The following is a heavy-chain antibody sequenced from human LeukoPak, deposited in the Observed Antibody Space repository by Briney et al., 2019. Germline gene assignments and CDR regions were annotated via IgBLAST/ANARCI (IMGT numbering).Heavy chain of an antibody. Sequence: SETLSLTCAVYGGSLSGYIWSWIRQPPGKGVEWIGEINHSGSTNYNPSLKSRVTISVDTSKNQFSLKLSSVTAADTAVYYCARKLRDAPFDYWGQGTLVTVSS. V-gene: IGHV4-34*01. D-gene: IGHD4-17*01. CDR3: ARKLRDAPFDY. CDR1: GGSLSGYI. J-gene: IGHJ4*02. CDR2: INHSGST.